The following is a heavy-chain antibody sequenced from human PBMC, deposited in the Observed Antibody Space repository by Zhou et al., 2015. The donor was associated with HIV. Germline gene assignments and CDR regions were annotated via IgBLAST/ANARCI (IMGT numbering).Heavy chain of an antibody. D-gene: IGHD3-22*01. Sequence: QVQLVQSGAEVKKPGSSVRVSCKASGDTFSTYGISWVRQAPGQGLEWMGGIIPILGTSQYAQKFQGRVTITADRSTSTAYMDLRSLRSEDTAVDYCARDGGGYYDSSGYLPDYWGQGTLVTVSS. CDR2: IIPILGTS. J-gene: IGHJ4*02. V-gene: IGHV1-69*06. CDR1: GDTFSTYG. CDR3: ARDGGGYYDSSGYLPDY.